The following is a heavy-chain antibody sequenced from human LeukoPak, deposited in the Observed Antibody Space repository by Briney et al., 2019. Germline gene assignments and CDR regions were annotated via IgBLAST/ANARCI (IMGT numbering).Heavy chain of an antibody. CDR3: AKEEYSSGWRWFDP. V-gene: IGHV3-30-3*01. D-gene: IGHD6-19*01. CDR1: GFTFSSYT. J-gene: IGHJ5*02. CDR2: ISYDGSNK. Sequence: PGRSLRLPCAASGFTFSSYTMHWVRQAPGKGLEWVAVISYDGSNKYYADSVKGRFTISRDNSKNTLFLQMNSLRAEDTAVYYCAKEEYSSGWRWFDPWGQGTLVTVSS.